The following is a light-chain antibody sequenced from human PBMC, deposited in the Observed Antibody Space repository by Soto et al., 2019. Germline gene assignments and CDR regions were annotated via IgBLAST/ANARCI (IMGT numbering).Light chain of an antibody. J-gene: IGKJ2*01. Sequence: EIVLTQSPGTLSLSPGERATLSCRASQSVSSSSYLAWYQKKPGQAPRLLIYGASSRATGIPDRFSGSGSATDFTLTISRLEPEDFAVYYCRQYGSSPSYTFGRGTKLEIK. CDR3: RQYGSSPSYT. V-gene: IGKV3-20*01. CDR2: GAS. CDR1: QSVSSSSY.